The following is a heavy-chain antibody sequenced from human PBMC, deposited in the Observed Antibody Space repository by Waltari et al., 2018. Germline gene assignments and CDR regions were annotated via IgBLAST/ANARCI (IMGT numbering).Heavy chain of an antibody. V-gene: IGHV1-69*13. CDR1: GGTFSSYA. CDR3: ARGPVPAAMFDYYYYGMDV. Sequence: QVQLVQSGAEVKKPGSSVKVSCKASGGTFSSYAISWVRQAPGQGLWWMGGVSPIFGTANSHQKFKGKVMITADESTSTAYMELSSLRSEDTAVYYCARGPVPAAMFDYYYYGMDVWGQGTTVTVSS. CDR2: VSPIFGTA. D-gene: IGHD2-2*01. J-gene: IGHJ6*02.